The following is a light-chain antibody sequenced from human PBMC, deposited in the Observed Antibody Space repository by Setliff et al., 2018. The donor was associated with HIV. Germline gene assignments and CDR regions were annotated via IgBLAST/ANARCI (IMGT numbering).Light chain of an antibody. CDR3: LLYYGGAVV. CDR1: TGAVTSGYY. CDR2: YTS. Sequence: QAVVTQGPSLTVSPGGTVTLTCASSTGAVTSGYYPNWFQQKPGQAPRTLIYYTSNKHSWTPARFSGSLLGGKAALTLSGVQPEDEAEYYCLLYYGGAVVFGGGTK. J-gene: IGLJ2*01. V-gene: IGLV7-43*01.